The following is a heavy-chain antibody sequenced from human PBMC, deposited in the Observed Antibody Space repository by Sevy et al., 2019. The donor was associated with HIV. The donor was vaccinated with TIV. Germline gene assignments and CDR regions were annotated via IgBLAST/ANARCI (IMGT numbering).Heavy chain of an antibody. J-gene: IGHJ4*02. CDR1: GGSISSYY. CDR3: ARGGGYCSSTSCYGSLDY. V-gene: IGHV4-59*01. Sequence: SETLSLTCTVSGGSISSYYWSWIRQPPGKGLEWIGYIYYSGSTNYNPSLKSRVTISVDTSKNQFSLKLIFVTAADTAVYYCARGGGYCSSTSCYGSLDYWGQGTLVTVSS. D-gene: IGHD2-2*01. CDR2: IYYSGST.